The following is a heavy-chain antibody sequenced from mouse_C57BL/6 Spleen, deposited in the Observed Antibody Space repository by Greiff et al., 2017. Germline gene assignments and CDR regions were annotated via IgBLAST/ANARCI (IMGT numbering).Heavy chain of an antibody. D-gene: IGHD1-1*01. Sequence: QVQLKQSGAELVKPGASVKISCKASGYAFSSYWMNWVKQRPGKGLEWIGQIYPGDGDTNYNGRFKGKATLTADKSSSTAYMQLSSLTSEDSAVYFCARMDYGSSYDAMDYWGQGTSVTVSS. J-gene: IGHJ4*01. CDR1: GYAFSSYW. CDR2: IYPGDGDT. CDR3: ARMDYGSSYDAMDY. V-gene: IGHV1-80*01.